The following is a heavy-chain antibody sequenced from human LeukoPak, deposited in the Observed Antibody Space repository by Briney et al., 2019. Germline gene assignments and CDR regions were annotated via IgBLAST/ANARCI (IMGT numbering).Heavy chain of an antibody. V-gene: IGHV4-31*03. CDR1: VGSISSGGYY. D-gene: IGHD3-22*01. CDR2: IYYSGST. Sequence: PSQTLSLTCTVSVGSISSGGYYWSWLRHHPGGGLEWIGYIYYSGSTYYNPSLKSRVTISVDTSKNQFSLKLSSVTAADTAVYYCASRYYYDSSGYYPFDYWGQGTLVTVSS. J-gene: IGHJ4*02. CDR3: ASRYYYDSSGYYPFDY.